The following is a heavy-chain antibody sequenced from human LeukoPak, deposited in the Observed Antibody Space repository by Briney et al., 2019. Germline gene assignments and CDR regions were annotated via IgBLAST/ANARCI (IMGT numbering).Heavy chain of an antibody. CDR1: GFSVSSNY. V-gene: IGHV3-66*01. D-gene: IGHD6-13*01. J-gene: IGHJ4*02. Sequence: GGSLRLSCAASGFSVSSNYLSWVRQAPGKGLEWVSVIYSGGSTYYADSVKGRFTISRDNSKNTLYLQMNSLRAEDTAVYYCARDRGVAAAGTDYWGQGTLVTVSS. CDR2: IYSGGST. CDR3: ARDRGVAAAGTDY.